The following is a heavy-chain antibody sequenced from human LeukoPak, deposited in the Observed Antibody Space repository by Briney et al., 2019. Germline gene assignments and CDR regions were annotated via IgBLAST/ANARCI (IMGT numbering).Heavy chain of an antibody. CDR3: ARDRSANSRVYYFDY. J-gene: IGHJ4*02. V-gene: IGHV3-30-3*01. D-gene: IGHD4/OR15-4a*01. Sequence: GGSLRLSCAASGFTFSAYAMHWVRQAPGKGLEWLAIISYDGNIKYQADSVKGRFTISRDDSKNTLYLQMNSLRAEDTAVYYCARDRSANSRVYYFDYWGQGTLVTVSS. CDR2: ISYDGNIK. CDR1: GFTFSAYA.